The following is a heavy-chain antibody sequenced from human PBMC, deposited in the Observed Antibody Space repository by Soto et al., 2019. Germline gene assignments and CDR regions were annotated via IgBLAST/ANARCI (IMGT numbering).Heavy chain of an antibody. D-gene: IGHD4-17*01. CDR2: IKHDGSEI. J-gene: IGHJ4*02. V-gene: IGHV3-7*01. CDR1: GFTFSRYW. CDR3: ARDTDDFGDNY. Sequence: EVQLVESGGGLVQPGGSLRLSCVASGFTFSRYWMSWVRQAPGKGLEWVANIKHDGSEIYSIDSVKGRFTISRDNAKDSLYLQMNSLRVEDTAVYHCARDTDDFGDNYWGQGTLVTVSS.